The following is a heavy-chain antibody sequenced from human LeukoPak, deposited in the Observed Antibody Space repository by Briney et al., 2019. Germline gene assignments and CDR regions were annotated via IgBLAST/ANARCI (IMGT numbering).Heavy chain of an antibody. CDR1: GFTLSSYW. CDR2: INTDGSST. D-gene: IGHD1-1*01. J-gene: IGHJ4*02. Sequence: GGSLRLSCAASGFTLSSYWMHWVRHAPGKGLVWVSRINTDGSSTSYADSVKGRFTISRDNAKNTLYLQMNSLRAEDTAVYYCARAVRGTVQLGYWGQGTLVTVSS. V-gene: IGHV3-74*01. CDR3: ARAVRGTVQLGY.